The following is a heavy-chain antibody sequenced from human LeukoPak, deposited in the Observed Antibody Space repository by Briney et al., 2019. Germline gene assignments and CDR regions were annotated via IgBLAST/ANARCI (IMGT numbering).Heavy chain of an antibody. CDR3: ARAAMGNFDY. Sequence: GASVKVSCKASGFTFTGYYMHWVRRAPGQGLEWMGWINPNSGGTNYAQKFQGWVTMTRDTSISTAYMELSRLRSDDTAVYYCARAAMGNFDYWGQGTLVTVSS. CDR2: INPNSGGT. V-gene: IGHV1-2*04. D-gene: IGHD5-18*01. CDR1: GFTFTGYY. J-gene: IGHJ4*02.